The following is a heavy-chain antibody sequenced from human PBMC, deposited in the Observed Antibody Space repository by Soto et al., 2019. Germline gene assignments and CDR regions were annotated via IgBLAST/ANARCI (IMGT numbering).Heavy chain of an antibody. Sequence: QVQLVESGGGVVQPGRSLRLSCEASGFTFSNYGMHWVRQAPGKGLEWVAVILNDGSNRYHADSVKDRFTISRDNSKNMLYLQMNSLRAADTAVYYCARDDEYAGNGMDVWGQGTTVTVS. D-gene: IGHD3-10*01. CDR2: ILNDGSNR. CDR1: GFTFSNYG. J-gene: IGHJ6*02. CDR3: ARDDEYAGNGMDV. V-gene: IGHV3-33*01.